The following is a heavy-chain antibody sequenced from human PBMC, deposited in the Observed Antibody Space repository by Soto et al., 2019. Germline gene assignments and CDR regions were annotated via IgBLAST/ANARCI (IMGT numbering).Heavy chain of an antibody. J-gene: IGHJ4*02. V-gene: IGHV4-34*01. D-gene: IGHD2-21*02. CDR3: ARAPYCGGDCYSFFDY. CDR1: GGSFSGYY. Sequence: QVQLQQWGAGLLKPSETLSLTCAVYGGSFSGYYWSWIRQPPGKGLEWIGEINHSGSTNYNPSLKRRVTISVDTSKNQFSLKLSSVTAADTAVYYCARAPYCGGDCYSFFDYWGQGTLVTVSS. CDR2: INHSGST.